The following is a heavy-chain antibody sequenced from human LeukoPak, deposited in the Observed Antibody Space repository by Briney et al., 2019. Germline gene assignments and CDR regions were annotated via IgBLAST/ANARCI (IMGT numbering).Heavy chain of an antibody. CDR3: ARDLNYYGSGSFPDY. CDR2: ISSSSSTI. Sequence: GGSLRLSCAASGFTFSSYSMNWVHQAPGTGREWGSYISSSSSTIYYADSVKGRFTISRDNAKNSLYLQMNSLRAEDTAVYYCARDLNYYGSGSFPDYWGQGTLVTVSS. CDR1: GFTFSSYS. J-gene: IGHJ4*02. D-gene: IGHD3-10*01. V-gene: IGHV3-48*04.